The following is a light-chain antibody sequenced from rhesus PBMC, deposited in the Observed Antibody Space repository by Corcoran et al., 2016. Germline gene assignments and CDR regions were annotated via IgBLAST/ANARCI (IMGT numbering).Light chain of an antibody. V-gene: IGKV1-22*01. J-gene: IGKJ3*01. CDR1: QGITNW. CDR3: QQYSSSPFT. CDR2: KGS. Sequence: DIQMTQSPSSLSASVGDTVTITCRASQGITNWFAWFQQKPGKAPKLLIYKGSSLQSGVPSRFSGNGSGTDCTLTISSLQSEDFATYYCQQYSSSPFTFGPGTKLDIK.